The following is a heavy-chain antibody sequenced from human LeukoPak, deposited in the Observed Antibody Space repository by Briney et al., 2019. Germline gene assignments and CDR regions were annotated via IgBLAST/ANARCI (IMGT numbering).Heavy chain of an antibody. CDR3: ARESGVCESSTCYQAFDY. CDR1: GGTFSSYA. Sequence: RWASVKVSCKASGGTFSSYAISWVRQAPGQGLECMGRIIPILGMTNYAQKFHDRVTITADKSTSTAYMELSSLTSEDTAVYFCARESGVCESSTCYQAFDYWGQGTLVTVSP. V-gene: IGHV1-69*04. D-gene: IGHD2-2*01. J-gene: IGHJ4*02. CDR2: IIPILGMT.